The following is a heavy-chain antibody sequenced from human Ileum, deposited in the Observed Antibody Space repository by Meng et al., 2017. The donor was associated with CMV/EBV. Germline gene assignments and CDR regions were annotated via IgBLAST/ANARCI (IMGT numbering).Heavy chain of an antibody. J-gene: IGHJ4*02. D-gene: IGHD3-22*01. CDR1: GYSISNYY. CDR2: ISSSGNT. CDR3: ARGESRGYYYFDY. Sequence: VHSQASGPGLGGPSETLSLTCTVSGYSISNYYWSWIRQPAGKKLEWIGRISSSGNTNYTPSLKSRVIMSLDTSNNQFFLKLTSVTAADTALYYCARGESRGYYYFDYWGQGILVTVSS. V-gene: IGHV4-4*07.